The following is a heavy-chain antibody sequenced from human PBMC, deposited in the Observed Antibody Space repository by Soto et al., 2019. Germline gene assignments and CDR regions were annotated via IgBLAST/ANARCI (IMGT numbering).Heavy chain of an antibody. CDR1: GFSVSSNY. CDR3: ARSPSGLDY. CDR2: IHTYGST. D-gene: IGHD1-1*01. Sequence: GGSLRLSCAASGFSVSSNYMSWVRQAPGKGLEWVSAIHTYGSTYYADSVKGRFTISRDNSKNTLYLQMNSLRAEETAVYYCARSPSGLDYWGQGTLVTVSS. V-gene: IGHV3-53*01. J-gene: IGHJ4*02.